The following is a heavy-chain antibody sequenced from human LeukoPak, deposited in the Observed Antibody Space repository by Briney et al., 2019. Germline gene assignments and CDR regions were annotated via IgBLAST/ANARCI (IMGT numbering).Heavy chain of an antibody. V-gene: IGHV4-39*07. CDR1: GGSISGSSYY. D-gene: IGHD2-2*01. J-gene: IGHJ4*02. CDR2: IYYSGST. Sequence: SETLSLTCTVSGGSISGSSYYWGWIRQPPGKGLEWIGNIYYSGSTYYNPSLKSRVTISVDTSKNQFSLKLSSVTAADTAVYYCARSPTKRVPEDYWGQGTLVTVSS. CDR3: ARSPTKRVPEDY.